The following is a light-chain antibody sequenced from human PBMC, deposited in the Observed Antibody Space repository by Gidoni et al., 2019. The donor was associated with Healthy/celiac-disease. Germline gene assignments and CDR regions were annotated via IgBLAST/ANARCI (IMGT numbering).Light chain of an antibody. CDR1: QSVLYSSNTKNY. V-gene: IGKV4-1*01. CDR2: WAS. CDR3: QQYYSTLYT. Sequence: DLVITQPSDSLAVSLGARATSNCTASQSVLYSSNTKNYLAWYQQKPGQPPKLLIYWASTRESGVPDRFSGSGSGTDFTLTISSLQAEDVAVYYCQQYYSTLYTFGQGTKLEIK. J-gene: IGKJ2*01.